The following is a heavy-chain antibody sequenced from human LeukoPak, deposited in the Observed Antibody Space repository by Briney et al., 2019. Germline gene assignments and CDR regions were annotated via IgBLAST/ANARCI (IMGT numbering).Heavy chain of an antibody. CDR3: ARDGGGWESYGFDY. CDR1: GYTFTRYY. CDR2: INPSGGST. J-gene: IGHJ4*02. V-gene: IGHV1-46*01. D-gene: IGHD3-16*01. Sequence: ASVKVSCKASGYTFTRYYMHWVRQAPGQGLEWMGIINPSGGSTSNAQKFQGRVTMTRDMSTSTVYMELSSLRSEDTAVYYCARDGGGWESYGFDYWGQGTLVTVSS.